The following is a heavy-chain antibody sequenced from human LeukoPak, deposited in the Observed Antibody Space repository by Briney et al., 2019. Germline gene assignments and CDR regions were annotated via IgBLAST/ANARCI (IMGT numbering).Heavy chain of an antibody. CDR1: GFTFDDYA. CDR2: ISWNSGSI. J-gene: IGHJ4*02. D-gene: IGHD3-10*01. CDR3: ARDTMVRGVIV. Sequence: GGSLRLSCAASGFTFDDYAMHWVRQAPGKGLEWVSGISWNSGSIGYADSVKGRFTISRDNAKNSLYLQMNSLRAEDMAVYYCARDTMVRGVIVWGQGTLVTVSS. V-gene: IGHV3-9*03.